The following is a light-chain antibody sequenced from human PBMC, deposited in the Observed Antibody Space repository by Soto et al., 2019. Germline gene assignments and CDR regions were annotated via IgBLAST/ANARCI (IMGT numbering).Light chain of an antibody. CDR3: QQYNSWPLT. J-gene: IGKJ4*01. V-gene: IGKV1-5*03. CDR1: QSISSW. Sequence: DIQITQSPSTLSAAVGDRVTITCRASQSISSWLAWYQQQPGKAPKLLIYKASSLHSGVPSRFSGSGSGTEFTLTISSLQPDDFATYYCQQYNSWPLTFGGGTKVEIK. CDR2: KAS.